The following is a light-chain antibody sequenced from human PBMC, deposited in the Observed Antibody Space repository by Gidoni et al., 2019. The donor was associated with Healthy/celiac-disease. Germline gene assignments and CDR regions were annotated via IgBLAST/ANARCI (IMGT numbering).Light chain of an antibody. V-gene: IGLV1-47*01. CDR3: AAWDDILSVVV. CDR1: SSNIGSNY. Sequence: QSVLTQPPSASGTPGQRVTISCSVRSSNIGSNYVYWYQQLPGPAPKLLIYRNNQRPSGFPARFSGSKSCTSASLAISGLRSEDEADYYCAAWDDILSVVVFGGGTKLTVL. CDR2: RNN. J-gene: IGLJ2*01.